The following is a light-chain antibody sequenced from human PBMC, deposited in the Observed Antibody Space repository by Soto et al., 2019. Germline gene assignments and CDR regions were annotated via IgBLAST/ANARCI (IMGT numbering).Light chain of an antibody. CDR1: QIFSSTS. CDR2: GAS. V-gene: IGKV3D-20*02. J-gene: IGKJ5*01. Sequence: ELVLSQYPGTLSSSPGARATLSCTASQIFSSTSLAWYQQKPGQAPRLLIYGASNRATGIPARFSGSGSGTDFTLTISSLEPEDSAVYYCQQRNIWPPVTFGQGTRLEIK. CDR3: QQRNIWPPVT.